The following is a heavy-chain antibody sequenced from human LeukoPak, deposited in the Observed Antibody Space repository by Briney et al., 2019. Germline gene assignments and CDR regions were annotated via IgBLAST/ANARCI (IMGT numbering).Heavy chain of an antibody. D-gene: IGHD4-17*01. J-gene: IGHJ4*02. CDR3: AKATGDTTWVFDD. V-gene: IGHV3-23*01. Sequence: QSGGSLRLSCAASGFTFSSHGMSWVRQAPGKGLEWVSGISGSDSITYYTDSVKGRFTISRDISKNTLYLQMKSLRVEDTAVYYCAKATGDTTWVFDDWGQGTLVTVSS. CDR1: GFTFSSHG. CDR2: ISGSDSIT.